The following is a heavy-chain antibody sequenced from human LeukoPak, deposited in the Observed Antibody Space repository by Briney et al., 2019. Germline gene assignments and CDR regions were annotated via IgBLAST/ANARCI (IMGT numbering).Heavy chain of an antibody. V-gene: IGHV1-2*02. D-gene: IGHD6-19*01. Sequence: ASVKVSCKASGYTFTGYYMHWVRQAPGQGLEWMGWINPNSGGTNYAQKFQGRVTMTRDTSISTAYMELSRLRSDDTAVYYCARTGIAVAGTRGWFDPWGQGTLVTVSS. CDR3: ARTGIAVAGTRGWFDP. CDR1: GYTFTGYY. CDR2: INPNSGGT. J-gene: IGHJ5*02.